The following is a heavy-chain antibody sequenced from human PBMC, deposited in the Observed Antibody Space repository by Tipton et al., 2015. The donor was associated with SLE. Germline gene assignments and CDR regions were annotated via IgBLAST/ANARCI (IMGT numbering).Heavy chain of an antibody. CDR3: AREVISQPFDL. D-gene: IGHD2-21*01. Sequence: TLSLTCTVSGGSVSSGSHYWSWIRQPPGKGLEWIGYIYYSGSTNYNPSLKSRVTISVDTSKNKFSLKLSSVTAADTAVYYCAREVISQPFDLWGRGTLVTVSS. V-gene: IGHV4-61*01. CDR2: IYYSGST. J-gene: IGHJ2*01. CDR1: GGSVSSGSHY.